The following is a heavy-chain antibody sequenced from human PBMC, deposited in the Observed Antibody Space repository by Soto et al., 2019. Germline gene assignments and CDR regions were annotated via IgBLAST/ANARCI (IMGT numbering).Heavy chain of an antibody. CDR1: GGYISSYY. D-gene: IGHD6-6*01. CDR3: ERVGGIAARTFDY. CDR2: IYTRGST. V-gene: IGHV4-4*07. J-gene: IGHJ4*02. Sequence: SETLSLTCTVSGGYISSYYWSWIRQPAGKGLEWIGRIYTRGSTNYNPSLKSRVTMSVDASXNQVSLRLTSVSAADTADYCFERVGGIAARTFDYWGEGTVVTVSS.